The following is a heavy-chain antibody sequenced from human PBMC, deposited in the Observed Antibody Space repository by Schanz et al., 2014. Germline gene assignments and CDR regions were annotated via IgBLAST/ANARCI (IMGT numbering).Heavy chain of an antibody. CDR1: GFTVTSYY. J-gene: IGHJ4*02. CDR2: INNDGSQK. V-gene: IGHV3-7*01. D-gene: IGHD6-25*01. Sequence: EMQLVESGGGLIQPGGSLRLSCAASGFTVTSYYMSWVRQAPGKGLESVASINNDGSQKFYVDSVKGRFAVSRDNPKNSLYLQMNSLRVEDTDVYYCVSGYTSGFWGQGTLVTVSS. CDR3: VSGYTSGF.